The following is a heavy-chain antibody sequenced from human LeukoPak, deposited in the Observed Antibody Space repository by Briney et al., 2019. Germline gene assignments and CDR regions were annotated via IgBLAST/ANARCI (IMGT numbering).Heavy chain of an antibody. D-gene: IGHD6-13*01. CDR3: AREGSSSWFDY. J-gene: IGHJ4*02. V-gene: IGHV4-59*01. CDR1: GGSISSYY. Sequence: SETLSLTCTVSGGSISSYYWSWLRQPPGKGLEWIGYIYYSGSTNYNPSLRSRVTISVDTSKNQFSLKLSSVTAADTAVYYCAREGSSSWFDYWGQGTLVTVSS. CDR2: IYYSGST.